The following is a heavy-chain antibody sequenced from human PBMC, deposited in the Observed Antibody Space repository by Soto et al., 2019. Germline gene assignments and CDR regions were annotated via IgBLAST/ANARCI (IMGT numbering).Heavy chain of an antibody. J-gene: IGHJ4*02. Sequence: QITLKESGPTLVKPTQTLTLTCTCSGFSRSTSGVGMGWIRQPPGNALEWLALMYWDDDKRYSPSLKSRLTITKYTSKDQVFLTMTNMDPVDTATYYCAHRRRWSYFDYWGQGTLVTVSS. CDR3: AHRRRWSYFDY. D-gene: IGHD2-15*01. CDR1: GFSRSTSGVG. V-gene: IGHV2-5*02. CDR2: MYWDDDK.